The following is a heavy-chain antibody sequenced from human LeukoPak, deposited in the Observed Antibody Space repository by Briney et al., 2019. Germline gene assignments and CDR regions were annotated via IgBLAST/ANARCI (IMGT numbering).Heavy chain of an antibody. CDR2: INPNSGGT. Sequence: ASVKVSCKASGYTFTGYYMHWVGQAPGEGVEWMGRINPNSGGTNYAQKFQGRVTMTRDTSISTAYMELSRLRSDDTAVYYCARGDSSGYSYWGQGTLVTVSS. D-gene: IGHD3-22*01. CDR1: GYTFTGYY. CDR3: ARGDSSGYSY. J-gene: IGHJ4*02. V-gene: IGHV1-2*06.